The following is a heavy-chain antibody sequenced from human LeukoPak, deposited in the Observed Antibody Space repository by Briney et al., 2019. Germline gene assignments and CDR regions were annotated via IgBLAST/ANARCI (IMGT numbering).Heavy chain of an antibody. CDR2: INPNSGGT. Sequence: ASVKVSCKASGYTFTSYGISWVRQAPGQGLEWMGWINPNSGGTNYAQKFQGRVTMTRDTSISTAYMELSRLRSDDTAVYYCAGTTDDYGDLYYFDYWGQGTLVTVSS. V-gene: IGHV1-2*02. CDR3: AGTTDDYGDLYYFDY. CDR1: GYTFTSYG. D-gene: IGHD4-17*01. J-gene: IGHJ4*02.